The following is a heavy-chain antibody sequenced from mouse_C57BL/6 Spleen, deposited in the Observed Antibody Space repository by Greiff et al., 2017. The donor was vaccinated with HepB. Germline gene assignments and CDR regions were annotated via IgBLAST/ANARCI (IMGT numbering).Heavy chain of an antibody. D-gene: IGHD4-1*01. CDR3: ARTGTVHFDY. CDR2: IDPSDSYT. V-gene: IGHV1-50*01. J-gene: IGHJ2*01. Sequence: QVQLQQPGAELVKPGASVKLSCKASGYTFTSYWMQWVKQRPGQGLEWIGEIDPSDSYTNYNQKFKGKATLTVDTSSSTAYMQLSSLTSEDSAVYYCARTGTVHFDYWGQGTTLTVSS. CDR1: GYTFTSYW.